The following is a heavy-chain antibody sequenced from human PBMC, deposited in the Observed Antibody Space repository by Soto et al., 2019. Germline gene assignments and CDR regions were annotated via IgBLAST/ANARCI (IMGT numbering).Heavy chain of an antibody. CDR2: ISSSSSTI. V-gene: IGHV3-48*01. CDR1: GFTFSGYS. D-gene: IGHD6-19*01. Sequence: EVQLVESGGGLVQPGGSLRLSCAASGFTFSGYSINWLRQAPGKGLEWVSYISSSSSTIYYANSVKGRFTISRDNAKNSLYLQINSLRAEDTAVYYCARDLSGSSGWYFGMDVWGQGTTVTVSS. J-gene: IGHJ6*02. CDR3: ARDLSGSSGWYFGMDV.